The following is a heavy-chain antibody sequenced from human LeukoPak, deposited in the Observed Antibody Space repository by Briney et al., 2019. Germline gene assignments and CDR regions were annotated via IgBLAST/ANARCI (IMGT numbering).Heavy chain of an antibody. Sequence: SQTLSLTCAVSGRSIRSGGYSWSWIRQPPGKGLEWTGYSCNSGSTYYNPSLKSRVTISVDRSKNQFSLKLSSVTAADTAVYYCARMPITMVRGVTYFDYWGQGTLVTVSP. V-gene: IGHV4-30-2*01. D-gene: IGHD3-10*01. CDR3: ARMPITMVRGVTYFDY. J-gene: IGHJ4*02. CDR1: GRSIRSGGYS. CDR2: SCNSGST.